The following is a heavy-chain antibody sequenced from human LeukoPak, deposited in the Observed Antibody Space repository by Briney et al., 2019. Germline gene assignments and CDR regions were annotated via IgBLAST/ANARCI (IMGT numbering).Heavy chain of an antibody. CDR3: ARDQNWTHPLNFDY. CDR1: GYTFTSYG. J-gene: IGHJ4*02. V-gene: IGHV1-18*01. D-gene: IGHD1-1*01. CDR2: FSAYNGNT. Sequence: ASVKVSCKASGYTFTSYGISWVRQAPGQGLEWMGWFSAYNGNTNYAQKLQGRVTMTTDTSTSTAYMELRSLRSDDTAVYYCARDQNWTHPLNFDYWGQGTLVTVSS.